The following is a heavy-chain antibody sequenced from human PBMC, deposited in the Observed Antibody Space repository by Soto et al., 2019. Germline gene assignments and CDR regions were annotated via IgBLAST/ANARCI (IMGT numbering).Heavy chain of an antibody. CDR1: GGSLSRSGYY. D-gene: IGHD3-22*01. V-gene: IGHV4-31*03. CDR2: IYYSGIT. CDR3: ARERLTYYYDKSAYLFDY. J-gene: IGHJ4*02. Sequence: PSETLSLTCTVSGGSLSRSGYYLSRIRQHPGKGLEWIGNIYYSGITYYNPSLKSRLTISLDTSKSQFSLKLNSVTAADTAVYYCARERLTYYYDKSAYLFDYWGQGTLVTVSS.